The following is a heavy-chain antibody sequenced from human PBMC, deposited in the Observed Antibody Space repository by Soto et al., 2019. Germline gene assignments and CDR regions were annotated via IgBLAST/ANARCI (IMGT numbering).Heavy chain of an antibody. CDR3: ATYFGPAAIRRVDY. CDR2: IYYSGST. D-gene: IGHD2-2*01. CDR1: GGSISSSNYY. V-gene: IGHV4-39*01. Sequence: QLQLQESGPGLVKPSETLSLTCTVSGGSISSSNYYWGWIRQPPGKGLEWIGSIYYSGSTYYNPSLKSRVTISAEPSKNQFSLKLRSVTAADTAVYYCATYFGPAAIRRVDYWGQGTLVTVSS. J-gene: IGHJ4*02.